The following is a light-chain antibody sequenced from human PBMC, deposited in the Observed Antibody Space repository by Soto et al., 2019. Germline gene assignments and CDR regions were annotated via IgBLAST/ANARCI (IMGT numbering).Light chain of an antibody. V-gene: IGKV3-20*01. J-gene: IGKJ3*01. CDR3: QQYGSSPLST. CDR2: GAS. CDR1: LSVSSSY. Sequence: EIVLTQSPGTLSLSPGERATLSCRASLSVSSSYLAWYQQKPGQAPRLLIYGASSRATGIPDRFSGSGSGTDFTLTISRLEPEDFAVYYCQQYGSSPLSTFGPGTKVDIK.